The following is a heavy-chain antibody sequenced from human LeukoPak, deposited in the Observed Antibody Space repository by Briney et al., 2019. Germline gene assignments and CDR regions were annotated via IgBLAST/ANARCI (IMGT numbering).Heavy chain of an antibody. D-gene: IGHD6-6*01. CDR1: GGSISGYY. Sequence: SETLSLTRTVSGGSISGYYWSWIRQPPGKGLEWIGYIYYSGSTNYNPSLKSRVTISIDTSENQFSLKLSSVTAADTAVYYCAREYSSSSGRRAFDIWGQGTMVTVSS. CDR3: AREYSSSSGRRAFDI. V-gene: IGHV4-59*08. CDR2: IYYSGST. J-gene: IGHJ3*02.